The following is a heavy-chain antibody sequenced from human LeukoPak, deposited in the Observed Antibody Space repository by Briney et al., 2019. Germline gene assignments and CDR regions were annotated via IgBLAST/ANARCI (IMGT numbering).Heavy chain of an antibody. V-gene: IGHV3-21*01. CDR2: ITSTGNNT. CDR1: GFPFNTYT. D-gene: IGHD1-26*01. Sequence: GGSLRLSCAVSGFPFNTYTMNWVRQVPGKGLEWVSSITSTGNNTNYADSVTGRFTISRDNAKNSMYLQMNNLRAEDTAVYYCATVFRNSGSYFDYWGQGTLVSVSS. CDR3: ATVFRNSGSYFDY. J-gene: IGHJ4*02.